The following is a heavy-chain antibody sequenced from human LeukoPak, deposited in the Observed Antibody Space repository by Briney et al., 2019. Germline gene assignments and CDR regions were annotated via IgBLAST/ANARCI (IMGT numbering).Heavy chain of an antibody. CDR1: GFTFSSYA. D-gene: IGHD3-3*01. CDR2: IYFSGST. V-gene: IGHV4-30-4*08. CDR3: ARDDPTLEWSD. Sequence: LRLSCAASGFTFSSYAMSWIRQPPGKGLEWIGYIYFSGSTYYNPSLKSRVTISVDTSKNQFSLKLSSVTAADTAVYYCARDDPTLEWSDWGQGTLVTVSS. J-gene: IGHJ4*02.